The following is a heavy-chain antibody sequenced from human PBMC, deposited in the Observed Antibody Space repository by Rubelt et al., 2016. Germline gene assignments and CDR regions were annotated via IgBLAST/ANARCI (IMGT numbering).Heavy chain of an antibody. V-gene: IGHV4-38-2*02. D-gene: IGHD6-19*01. CDR1: GYSISSGYY. CDR2: IYHSGST. J-gene: IGHJ5*02. Sequence: GTLSLTCTVSGYSISSGYYWGWIRQPPGKGLEWIGSIYHSGSTYYNPSLTSRVTISVDTSKNQFSLKLSSVTAADTAVYYCARTVAGFFRRFDPWGQGTLVTVSS. CDR3: ARTVAGFFRRFDP.